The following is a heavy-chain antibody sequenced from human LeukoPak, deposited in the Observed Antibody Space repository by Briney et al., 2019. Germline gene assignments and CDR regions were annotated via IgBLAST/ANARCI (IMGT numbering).Heavy chain of an antibody. CDR2: ISYDGSSK. Sequence: GSLRLSCAASGFTFSTYAMHWVRQAPGKGLEWVAVISYDGSSKYYADSVKGRFTISRDNSKNTLYLQMNILRAENRAVCYCGRVVNADDSSGYYFDYWGQGTLVTVSS. D-gene: IGHD3-22*01. CDR1: GFTFSTYA. V-gene: IGHV3-30*04. J-gene: IGHJ4*02. CDR3: GRVVNADDSSGYYFDY.